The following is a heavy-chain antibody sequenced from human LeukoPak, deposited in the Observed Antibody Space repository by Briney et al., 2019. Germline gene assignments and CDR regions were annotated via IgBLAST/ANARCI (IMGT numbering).Heavy chain of an antibody. CDR2: IRSKAYGGTT. CDR1: GLTSGDFA. J-gene: IGHJ4*02. D-gene: IGHD2-15*01. CDR3: CREGGYCSGGTYHSDPFDY. Sequence: PGGSLRLSCTASGLTSGDFAMSWVRQAPGKGLEWVGFIRSKAYGGTTEYAASVKGRFTISRDDSKGTAYLQMNSLKTEDTAVYYCCREGGYCSGGTYHSDPFDYWGQGTLVTVSS. V-gene: IGHV3-49*04.